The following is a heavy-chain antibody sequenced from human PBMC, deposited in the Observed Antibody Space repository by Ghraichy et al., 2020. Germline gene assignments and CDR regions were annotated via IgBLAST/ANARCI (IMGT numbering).Heavy chain of an antibody. CDR2: IKEDGSDK. Sequence: GESLNISCAASGFTFSNYWMSWVRQAPGKGLEWVANIKEDGSDKYYVDSVKGRFTISRDNAKNSLYLQVNSLRAEDTAVYFCARDVPLGSVMAPFDYWGQGTLVTVSS. V-gene: IGHV3-7*01. CDR3: ARDVPLGSVMAPFDY. J-gene: IGHJ4*02. CDR1: GFTFSNYW. D-gene: IGHD3-16*01.